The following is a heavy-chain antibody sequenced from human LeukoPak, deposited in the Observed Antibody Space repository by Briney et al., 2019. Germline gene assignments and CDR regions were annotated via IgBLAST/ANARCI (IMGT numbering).Heavy chain of an antibody. CDR3: TREYYYDEG. CDR2: IKRKAYGGTT. Sequence: GGSLRLSCTASGFTFGDYAMSWIRQAPGKGLEWVGLIKRKAYGGTTEYAASVKGRFTISRDDSKSIAYLQMNSLKTEDTAVYYCTREYYYDEGWGQGTLVTVSS. V-gene: IGHV3-49*03. J-gene: IGHJ4*02. D-gene: IGHD3-22*01. CDR1: GFTFGDYA.